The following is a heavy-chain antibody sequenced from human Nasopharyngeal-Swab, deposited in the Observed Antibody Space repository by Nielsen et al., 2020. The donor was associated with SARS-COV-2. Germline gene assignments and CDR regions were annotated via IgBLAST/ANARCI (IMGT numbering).Heavy chain of an antibody. V-gene: IGHV3-49*03. CDR2: IRSKAYGGTT. J-gene: IGHJ4*02. CDR3: TRGGISSGWYAPVGDY. Sequence: GESLKISCTASGFTFGDYAMSWFRQAPGKGLEWVGFIRSKAYGGTTEYAASVKGRFTISRDDSKSIAYLQMNSLKTEDTAVYYCTRGGISSGWYAPVGDYWGQGTLVTVSS. CDR1: GFTFGDYA. D-gene: IGHD6-19*01.